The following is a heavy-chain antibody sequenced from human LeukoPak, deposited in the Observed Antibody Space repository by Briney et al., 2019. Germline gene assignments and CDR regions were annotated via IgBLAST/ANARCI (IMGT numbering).Heavy chain of an antibody. V-gene: IGHV4-34*01. J-gene: IGHJ6*02. CDR1: GGSFSGYY. CDR2: INHSGST. Sequence: PSETLSLTCAVYGGSFSGYYWSWIRQPPGKGLEWIGEINHSGSTNYNPSLKSRVTISVDTSKNQFSLKLSSVTAADTAVYYCARGLHYYGYYYYGMDVWGQGTTVTVSS. D-gene: IGHD3-10*01. CDR3: ARGLHYYGYYYYGMDV.